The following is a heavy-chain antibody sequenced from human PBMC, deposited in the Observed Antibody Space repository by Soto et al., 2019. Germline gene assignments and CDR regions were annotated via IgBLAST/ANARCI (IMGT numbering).Heavy chain of an antibody. V-gene: IGHV4-39*01. D-gene: IGHD7-27*01. Sequence: SETLSLTCTVSGGSISSSSYYWGWIRQPPGKGLEWIGSIYYSGSTYYNPSLKSRVTISVDTSKYQLSLKLRSVTAADTAVYYCARHATGEGYYFDYWGQGTLVTVSS. J-gene: IGHJ4*02. CDR1: GGSISSSSYY. CDR2: IYYSGST. CDR3: ARHATGEGYYFDY.